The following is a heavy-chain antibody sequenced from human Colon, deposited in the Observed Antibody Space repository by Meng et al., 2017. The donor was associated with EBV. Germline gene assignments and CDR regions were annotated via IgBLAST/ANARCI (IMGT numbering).Heavy chain of an antibody. CDR2: IYYTGST. J-gene: IGHJ4*02. V-gene: IGHV4-30-4*01. Sequence: GPGLVRPSTTLSLTCTVSGGSIHSRDYYCSCIRQPPGKGLEWIGYIYYTGSTYYNPSLKSRVTISMDTSKNQFSLRLSSVTAADTAVYYCARNYSFDYWGQGTLVTVSS. CDR1: GGSIHSRDYY. CDR3: ARNYSFDY.